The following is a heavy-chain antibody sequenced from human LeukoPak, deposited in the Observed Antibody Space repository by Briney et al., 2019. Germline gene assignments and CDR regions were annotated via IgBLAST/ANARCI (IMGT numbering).Heavy chain of an antibody. V-gene: IGHV1-24*01. Sequence: ASVKVSCKVSGYTLTELSMHWVRQAPGKGLEWMGGFDPEDGETIYAQKFQGRVTMTEDTSTDTAYMELSSLRSEDTAVYYCATGSESRVGYCTNGVCSNWFDPWGQGTLVTVSS. J-gene: IGHJ5*02. CDR3: ATGSESRVGYCTNGVCSNWFDP. CDR1: GYTLTELS. D-gene: IGHD2-8*01. CDR2: FDPEDGET.